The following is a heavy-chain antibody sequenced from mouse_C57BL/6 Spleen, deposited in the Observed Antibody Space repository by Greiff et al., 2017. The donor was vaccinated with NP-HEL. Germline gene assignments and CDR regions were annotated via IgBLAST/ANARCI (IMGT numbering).Heavy chain of an antibody. CDR1: GFTFSSYA. CDR2: ISDGGSYT. J-gene: IGHJ4*01. D-gene: IGHD2-1*01. CDR3: ARTHLLYAMDY. Sequence: EVHLVESGGGLVKPGGSLKLSCAASGFTFSSYAMSWVRQTPEKRLEWVATISDGGSYTYYPDNVKGRFTISRDNAKNNLYLQMSHLKSEDTAMYYCARTHLLYAMDYWGQGTSVTVSS. V-gene: IGHV5-4*01.